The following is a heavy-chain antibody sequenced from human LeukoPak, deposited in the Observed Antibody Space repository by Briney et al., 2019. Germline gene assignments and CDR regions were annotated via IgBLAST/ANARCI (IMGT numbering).Heavy chain of an antibody. J-gene: IGHJ4*02. CDR2: INPNSGGT. CDR1: GYTFTGYY. CDR3: ASVGRMTTVTTSDRDFGY. V-gene: IGHV1-2*06. D-gene: IGHD4-17*01. Sequence: GASVKVSCKASGYTFTGYYMHWVRQAPGQGLEWMGRINPNSGGTNYAQKFQGRVTMTRDTSISTAYMELSRLRSDDTAVYYCASVGRMTTVTTSDRDFGYLGQGTLVTGPS.